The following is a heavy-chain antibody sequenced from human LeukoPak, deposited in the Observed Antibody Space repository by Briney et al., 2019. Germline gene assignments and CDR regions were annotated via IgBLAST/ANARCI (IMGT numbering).Heavy chain of an antibody. CDR3: AKPVTDGRNYFDY. Sequence: GGSLRLSCAASGFTFSSYAMHWVRQAPGKGLEWVAVISYDGSNKYYADSVKGRFTISRDNSKNTLYLQMNSLRPEDTAVYYCAKPVTDGRNYFDYWGQGTLVSVSS. V-gene: IGHV3-30-3*01. J-gene: IGHJ4*02. D-gene: IGHD5-24*01. CDR1: GFTFSSYA. CDR2: ISYDGSNK.